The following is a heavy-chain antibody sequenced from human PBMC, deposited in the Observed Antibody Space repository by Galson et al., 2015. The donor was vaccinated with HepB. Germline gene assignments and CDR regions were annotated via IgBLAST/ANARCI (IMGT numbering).Heavy chain of an antibody. J-gene: IGHJ6*02. CDR3: TTTAHPPGYYYYGMDV. D-gene: IGHD2-21*02. CDR1: GFTLSNAW. V-gene: IGHV3-15*01. CDR2: IKSKTDGGTT. Sequence: SLRLSCAASGFTLSNAWMSWVRQAPGKGLEWVGRIKSKTDGGTTDYAAPVKGRFTISRDDSKNTLYLQMNSLKTEDTAVYYCTTTAHPPGYYYYGMDVWGQGTTVTVSS.